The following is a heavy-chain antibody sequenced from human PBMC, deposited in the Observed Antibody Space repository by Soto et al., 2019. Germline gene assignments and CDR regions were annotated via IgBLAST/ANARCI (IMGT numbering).Heavy chain of an antibody. CDR1: GFTFNNYG. CDR2: IWNDGNGY. J-gene: IGHJ3*01. D-gene: IGHD1-26*01. Sequence: GGSLRLSCAASGFTFNNYGMHWVRQAPGKGPEWVAVIWNDGNGYYYANSVKGRFTISRDKSISTAYLQWSSLKASDTAIYYCARPPSKGADRDPFDVWGQGTVVTVSS. CDR3: ARPPSKGADRDPFDV. V-gene: IGHV3-33*01.